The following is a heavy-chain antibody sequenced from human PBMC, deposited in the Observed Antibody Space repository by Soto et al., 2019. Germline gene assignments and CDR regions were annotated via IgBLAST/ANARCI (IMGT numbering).Heavy chain of an antibody. Sequence: HSGTLYLTCTVSGGSISSYYWSWIRQPPGKGLEWIGSIYYSGSTNYNPSLKSRVSISIDLSKNQFSLKLTSVTAADTAAYYCARARWYDAFNVWGQGTVVTVSS. CDR2: IYYSGST. J-gene: IGHJ3*01. CDR3: ARARWYDAFNV. CDR1: GGSISSYY. D-gene: IGHD2-15*01. V-gene: IGHV4-59*08.